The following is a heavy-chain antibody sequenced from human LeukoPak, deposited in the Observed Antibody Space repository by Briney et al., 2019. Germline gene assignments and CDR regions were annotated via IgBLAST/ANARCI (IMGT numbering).Heavy chain of an antibody. CDR1: GFTFSSYG. J-gene: IGHJ6*02. CDR3: AKDHEIVVGHYYYGMDV. CDR2: ISYDGSNK. D-gene: IGHD3-22*01. V-gene: IGHV3-30*18. Sequence: GRSLRLSCAASGFTFSSYGMHWVRQAPGKGLEWVAVISYDGSNKYYADSVKGRFTIPRDNSKNTLYLQMNSLRAEDTAVYYCAKDHEIVVGHYYYGMDVWGQGTTVTVCS.